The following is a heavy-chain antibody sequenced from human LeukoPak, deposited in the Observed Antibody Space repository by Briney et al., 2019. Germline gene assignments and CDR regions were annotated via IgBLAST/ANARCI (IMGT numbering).Heavy chain of an antibody. J-gene: IGHJ5*02. V-gene: IGHV1-2*02. CDR2: INRNSGGT. CDR3: GLVTPGNWWFDP. CDR1: GYTFTDYH. D-gene: IGHD2-21*02. Sequence: ASLKVSCKTSGYTFTDYHIHWVRQAPGQGLEWMGWINRNSGGTNYAQKYQGRVTMTRATSISTTYMELTSLTSDDTAVYYCGLVTPGNWWFDPWGQGTLVTVSS.